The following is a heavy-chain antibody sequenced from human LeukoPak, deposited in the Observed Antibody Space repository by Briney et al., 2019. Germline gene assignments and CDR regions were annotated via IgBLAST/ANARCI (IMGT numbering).Heavy chain of an antibody. Sequence: GGSLRLSCAASGFTFSSYSMNWVRQAPGKGLEWVSSISSSSSYVYYADSVKGRFTISRDNAKNSLYLQMNSLRAEDTAVYYCARDLRRIAAAVEYYFDYWGQGTLVTVSS. V-gene: IGHV3-21*01. CDR1: GFTFSSYS. CDR3: ARDLRRIAAAVEYYFDY. J-gene: IGHJ4*02. CDR2: ISSSSSYV. D-gene: IGHD6-13*01.